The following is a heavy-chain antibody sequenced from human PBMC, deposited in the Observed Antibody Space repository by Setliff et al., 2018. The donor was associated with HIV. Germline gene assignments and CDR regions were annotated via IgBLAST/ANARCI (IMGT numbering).Heavy chain of an antibody. Sequence: LSLTCAVYGGSFSGYYWSWIRQPPGKGLEWVSYISSSGNTIYYADSVKGRFTISRDNAKNSLYLQMNSLRAEDTAVYYCARDYYDSSGYYYRDAFDMWGQGTMVTVSS. D-gene: IGHD3-22*01. V-gene: IGHV3-11*04. CDR1: GGSFSGYY. CDR3: ARDYYDSSGYYYRDAFDM. CDR2: ISSSGNTI. J-gene: IGHJ3*02.